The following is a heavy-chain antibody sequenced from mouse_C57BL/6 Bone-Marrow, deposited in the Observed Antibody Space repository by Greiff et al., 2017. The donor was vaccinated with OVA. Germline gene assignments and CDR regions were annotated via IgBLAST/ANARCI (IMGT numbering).Heavy chain of an antibody. D-gene: IGHD1-1*01. J-gene: IGHJ3*01. CDR3: ARKSDYYGSSPFAY. CDR1: GYTFTGYW. Sequence: VKLQESGAELMKPGASVKLSCKATGYTFTGYWIEWVKQRPGHGLEWIGEILPGSGSTNYNEKFKGKASFTADTSSNTAYMQLSSLTTEDSAIYYCARKSDYYGSSPFAYWGQGTLVTVSA. V-gene: IGHV1-9*01. CDR2: ILPGSGST.